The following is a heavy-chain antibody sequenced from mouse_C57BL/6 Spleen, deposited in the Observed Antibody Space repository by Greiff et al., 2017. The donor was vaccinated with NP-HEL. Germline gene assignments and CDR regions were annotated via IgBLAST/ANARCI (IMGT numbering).Heavy chain of an antibody. V-gene: IGHV8-8*01. CDR3: ARNHYYGSSPYYAMDY. J-gene: IGHJ4*01. Sequence: QVQLKESGPGILQPSQTLSLTCSFSGFSLSTFGMGVGWIRQPSGKGLEWLAHIWWDDDKYYNPALKSRLTISKDTSKNQVFLKIANVDTADTATYYCARNHYYGSSPYYAMDYWGQGTSVTVSS. CDR1: GFSLSTFGMG. CDR2: IWWDDDK. D-gene: IGHD1-1*01.